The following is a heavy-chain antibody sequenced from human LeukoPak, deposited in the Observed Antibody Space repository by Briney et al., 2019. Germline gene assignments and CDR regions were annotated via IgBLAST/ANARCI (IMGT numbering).Heavy chain of an antibody. CDR2: INPNSGGT. CDR3: ARGREVATVTTSLGDY. D-gene: IGHD4-17*01. Sequence: GASMKVSCKASGYTFTGYYMHWVRQAPGQGLEWMGWINPNSGGTNYAQNFQGRVTMTRDTSISTAYMELSRLSSDDTALYYCARGREVATVTTSLGDYWGQGTLVTVSS. J-gene: IGHJ4*02. CDR1: GYTFTGYY. V-gene: IGHV1-2*02.